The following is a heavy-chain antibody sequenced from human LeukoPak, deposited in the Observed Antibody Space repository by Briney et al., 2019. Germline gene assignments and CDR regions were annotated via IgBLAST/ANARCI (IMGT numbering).Heavy chain of an antibody. CDR2: ISGSGGST. Sequence: GGSLRLSCAASGFTFSSYGMSWVRQAPGKGLEWVSVISGSGGSTYYADSVKGRFTISRDNAKNSLYLQMNSLRAEDTAVYYCARYRVYGDIDAFDIWGQGTMVTVSS. V-gene: IGHV3-23*01. CDR1: GFTFSSYG. J-gene: IGHJ3*02. CDR3: ARYRVYGDIDAFDI. D-gene: IGHD4-17*01.